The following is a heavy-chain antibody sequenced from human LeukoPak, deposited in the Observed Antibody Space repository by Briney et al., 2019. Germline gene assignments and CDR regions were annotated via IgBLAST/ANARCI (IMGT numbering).Heavy chain of an antibody. Sequence: GGSLSLSCAASGFPFSSYWMHWVRHAPGKGLVWVSRIKSDGSSTNYADSVKGRFTIPRDNAKNTLYLQMNSLRAEDTAVYYCARVWGGSTFDYWGQGTLVTVSS. V-gene: IGHV3-74*01. D-gene: IGHD3-16*01. J-gene: IGHJ4*02. CDR1: GFPFSSYW. CDR2: IKSDGSST. CDR3: ARVWGGSTFDY.